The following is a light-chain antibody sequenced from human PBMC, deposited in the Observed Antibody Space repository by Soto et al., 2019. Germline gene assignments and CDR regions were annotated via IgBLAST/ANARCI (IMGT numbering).Light chain of an antibody. V-gene: IGLV2-11*01. CDR2: DVT. CDR3: CSYAGGYTWV. CDR1: SSDVGGGNY. J-gene: IGLJ3*02. Sequence: QSALTQPRSVSGSPGQSVTISCTGTSSDVGGGNYVSWYQHHPGKAPRLMIYDVTKRPSGVPGRFSGSKSGNTASLTISGLQAEDESDYYCCSYAGGYTWVFGGGTQLTVL.